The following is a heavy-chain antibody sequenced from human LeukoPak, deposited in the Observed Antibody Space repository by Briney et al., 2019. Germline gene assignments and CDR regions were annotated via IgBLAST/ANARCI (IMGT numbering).Heavy chain of an antibody. J-gene: IGHJ4*02. CDR1: GGSISSYY. CDR3: ARSLNYGDFLFDY. V-gene: IGHV4-59*01. CDR2: IYYSGST. D-gene: IGHD4-17*01. Sequence: PSETLSLTCTVSGGSISSYYWSWIRQPPGKGLEWIGYIYYSGSTNYNPSLKSRVTISVDTSKNQCSLKLSSVTAADTAVYYCARSLNYGDFLFDYWGQGTLVTVSS.